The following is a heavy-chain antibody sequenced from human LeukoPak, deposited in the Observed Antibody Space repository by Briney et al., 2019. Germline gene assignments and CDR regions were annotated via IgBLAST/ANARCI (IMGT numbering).Heavy chain of an antibody. V-gene: IGHV3-7*01. CDR1: GSTFSSYW. Sequence: GGSLRLSCAASGSTFSSYWMSWVRQAPGKGLEWVANIKQDGSEKYYVDSVKGRFTISRDNAKNSLYLQMNSLRAEDTAVYYCARVSYSSSWYGHYYYYMDVWGKGTTVTVSS. CDR2: IKQDGSEK. CDR3: ARVSYSSSWYGHYYYYMDV. J-gene: IGHJ6*03. D-gene: IGHD6-13*01.